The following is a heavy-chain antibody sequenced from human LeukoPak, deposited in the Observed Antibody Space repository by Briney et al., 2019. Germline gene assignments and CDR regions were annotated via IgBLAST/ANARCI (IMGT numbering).Heavy chain of an antibody. CDR2: ISSSSSTI. Sequence: PGGSLRLSCAASGFTFSSYSMNWVRQAPGKGLEWVSYISSSSSTIYYADSVKGRFTISRDNSKNTLYLQMNSLRAEDTAVYYCARPRGYSYGYSFDYWGQGTLVTVSS. J-gene: IGHJ4*02. D-gene: IGHD5-18*01. CDR1: GFTFSSYS. CDR3: ARPRGYSYGYSFDY. V-gene: IGHV3-48*01.